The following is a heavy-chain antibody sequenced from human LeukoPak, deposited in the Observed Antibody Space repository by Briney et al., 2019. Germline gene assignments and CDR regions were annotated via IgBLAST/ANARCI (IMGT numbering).Heavy chain of an antibody. J-gene: IGHJ5*02. CDR3: ATTKKGHWFDP. CDR1: GGSISSYY. CDR2: IYYSGST. V-gene: IGHV4-59*01. Sequence: SETQSLTCTASGGSISSYYWSWIRQPPGKGLEWIGYIYYSGSTNYNPSLKSRVTISVDTSKNQFSLKLSSVTAADTAVYYCATTKKGHWFDPWGQGTLVTVSS.